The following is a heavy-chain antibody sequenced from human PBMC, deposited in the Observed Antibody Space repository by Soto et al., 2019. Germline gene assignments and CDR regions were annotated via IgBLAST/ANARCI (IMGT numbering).Heavy chain of an antibody. J-gene: IGHJ6*02. CDR2: IYPGDSDT. V-gene: IGHV5-51*01. D-gene: IGHD3-10*01. Sequence: PGESLKISCKGSGYSFTRYWIGWVRQMPGKGLEWMGIIYPGDSDTRYSPSFQGQVTTSADKSISTAYLQWSSLKASDTAMYYCARSLPHGSGSYRGREVWGQGITVTVSS. CDR3: ARSLPHGSGSYRGREV. CDR1: GYSFTRYW.